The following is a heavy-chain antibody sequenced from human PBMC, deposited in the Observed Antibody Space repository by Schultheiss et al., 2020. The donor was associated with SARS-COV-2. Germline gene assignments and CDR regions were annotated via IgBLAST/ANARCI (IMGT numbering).Heavy chain of an antibody. Sequence: GESLKISCAASGFTFSSYGMHWVRQAPGKGLEWVAVISYDGSNKYYADSVKGRFTISRDNSKNTLYLQMNSLRAEDTAVYYCARPRQRWGHDFDYWGQGTLVTVSS. CDR2: ISYDGSNK. CDR1: GFTFSSYG. V-gene: IGHV3-30*03. CDR3: ARPRQRWGHDFDY. J-gene: IGHJ4*02. D-gene: IGHD4-23*01.